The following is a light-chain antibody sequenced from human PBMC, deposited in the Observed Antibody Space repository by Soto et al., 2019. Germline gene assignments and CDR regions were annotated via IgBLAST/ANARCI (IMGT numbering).Light chain of an antibody. CDR2: SNN. CDR3: VAWDDSLNGPGV. CDR1: SSNIGSNT. J-gene: IGLJ3*02. Sequence: QSVLTQAASASGTPGQRVTISCSGSSSNIGSNTVKWYQQLPGTAPKLLIYSNNQRPSGVPDRFSGSKSGTSASLAISGLQSEDEADYYCVAWDDSLNGPGVFGGGTKLTVL. V-gene: IGLV1-44*01.